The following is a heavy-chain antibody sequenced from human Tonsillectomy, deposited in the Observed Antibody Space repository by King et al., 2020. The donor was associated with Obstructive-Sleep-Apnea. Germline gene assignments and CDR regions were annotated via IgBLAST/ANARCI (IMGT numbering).Heavy chain of an antibody. CDR3: AADPSTNYYYDSSGYYTLDY. Sequence: QLVQSGPEVKKPGTSVKVSCKASGFTFTSSAMQWVRQARGQRLEWIGWIVVGSGNTNYAQKFQERVTITRDMSTSTAYMELSSLRSEDTAVYYCAADPSTNYYYDSSGYYTLDYWGKGTLVTVSS. CDR1: GFTFTSSA. CDR2: IVVGSGNT. J-gene: IGHJ4*02. D-gene: IGHD3-22*01. V-gene: IGHV1-58*02.